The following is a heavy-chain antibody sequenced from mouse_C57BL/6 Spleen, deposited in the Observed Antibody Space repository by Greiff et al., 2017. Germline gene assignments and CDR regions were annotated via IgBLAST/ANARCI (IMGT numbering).Heavy chain of an antibody. Sequence: QVQLQQPGAELVKPGASVKMSCKASGYTFTSYWITWVKQRPGQGLEWIGDIYPGSGSTTYNEKFKRKATLTVETSSSTAYMQRSSLTSEDSAFYYCARGEYYDYDWFAYWGQGTLVTVSA. D-gene: IGHD2-4*01. CDR1: GYTFTSYW. V-gene: IGHV1-55*01. CDR2: IYPGSGST. CDR3: ARGEYYDYDWFAY. J-gene: IGHJ3*01.